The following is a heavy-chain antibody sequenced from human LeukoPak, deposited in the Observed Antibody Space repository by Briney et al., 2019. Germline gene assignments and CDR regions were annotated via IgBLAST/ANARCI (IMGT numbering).Heavy chain of an antibody. J-gene: IGHJ3*02. CDR2: IYHSGST. V-gene: IGHV4-59*12. Sequence: PSETLSLTCTVSGGSISSYYWSWIRQPPGKGLEWIGYIYHSGSTYYNPSLKSRVTISVDRSKNQFSLKLSSVTAADTAVYYCARAGMVEAFDIWGQGTMVTVSS. CDR3: ARAGMVEAFDI. CDR1: GGSISSYY. D-gene: IGHD2-8*01.